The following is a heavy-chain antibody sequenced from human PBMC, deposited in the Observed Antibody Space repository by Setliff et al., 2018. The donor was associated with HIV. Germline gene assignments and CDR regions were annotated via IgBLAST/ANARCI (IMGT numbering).Heavy chain of an antibody. CDR3: ARRSIVGSTRGYYYYALDV. D-gene: IGHD1-26*01. Sequence: SETLSLTCTVAGGSLSNYFWSWIRQAPGKGLEWLGYIYISGTTNYNPSLKGRVTMFLDTSKNQFSLKLTSVTAADTAVYYCARRSIVGSTRGYYYYALDVWGQGTTVTVSS. J-gene: IGHJ6*02. CDR2: IYISGTT. CDR1: GGSLSNYF. V-gene: IGHV4-4*08.